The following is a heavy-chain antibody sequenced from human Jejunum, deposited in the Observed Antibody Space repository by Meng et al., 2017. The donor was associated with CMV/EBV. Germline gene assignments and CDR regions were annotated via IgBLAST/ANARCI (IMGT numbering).Heavy chain of an antibody. Sequence: ACSGFSLSKYVMSWVRWAPGKGLQWVSGITSRGGNTYYLASVNGRFTISRDNSKNTLYLQMNSLRAEDTAIYYCAKTGDGFTFDYWGQGTVVTVSS. CDR3: AKTGDGFTFDY. CDR2: ITSRGGNT. CDR1: GFSLSKYV. D-gene: IGHD2-21*02. J-gene: IGHJ4*02. V-gene: IGHV3-23*01.